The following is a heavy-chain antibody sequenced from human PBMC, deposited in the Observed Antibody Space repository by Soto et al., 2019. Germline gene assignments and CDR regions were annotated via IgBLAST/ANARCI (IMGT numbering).Heavy chain of an antibody. CDR3: ARGLFSDSSGWYSGY. CDR2: INHSGST. V-gene: IGHV4-34*01. D-gene: IGHD6-19*01. J-gene: IGHJ4*02. CDR1: GGSFSGYY. Sequence: QVQLQQWGAGLLKPSETLSLTCAVYGGSFSGYYWSWIRQPPGKGLEWIGEINHSGSTKYNPPLKRRVTISVDTSKNQFSLKLSSVTAADTAVYYCARGLFSDSSGWYSGYWGQGTLVTVSS.